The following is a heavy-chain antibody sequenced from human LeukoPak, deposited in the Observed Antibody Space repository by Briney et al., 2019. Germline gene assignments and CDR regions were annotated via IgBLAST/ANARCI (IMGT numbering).Heavy chain of an antibody. CDR3: ARHRNGGSQDDAFDI. V-gene: IGHV3-11*01. Sequence: GGSLRLSCAASGFTFSDYYMSWIRQAPGKGLEWVSYISSSGNTVKYADSVKGRFTISRDNAKNSLYLQMNSLRAEDTAVYYCARHRNGGSQDDAFDIWGQGTMVTVSS. J-gene: IGHJ3*02. CDR2: ISSSGNTV. D-gene: IGHD2-15*01. CDR1: GFTFSDYY.